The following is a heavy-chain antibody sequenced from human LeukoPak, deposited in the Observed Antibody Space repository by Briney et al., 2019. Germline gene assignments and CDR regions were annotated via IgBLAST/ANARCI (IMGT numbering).Heavy chain of an antibody. J-gene: IGHJ4*02. V-gene: IGHV4-61*02. D-gene: IGHD6-13*01. CDR2: IYTSGST. CDR3: TSIGDGGSSWYGGVDY. CDR1: GGSISSGSYY. Sequence: PSETLSLTCTVSGGSISSGSYYWSWIRQPAGKGLGWIGRIYTSGSTNYNPSLKSRVTISVDTSKNQFSLKLSSVTAADTAVYYCTSIGDGGSSWYGGVDYWGQGTLVTVSS.